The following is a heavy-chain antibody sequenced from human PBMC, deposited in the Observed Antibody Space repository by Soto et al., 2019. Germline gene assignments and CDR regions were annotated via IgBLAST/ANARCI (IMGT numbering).Heavy chain of an antibody. J-gene: IGHJ4*02. Sequence: QVQLVESGGGVVQPGRSLRLSCAASGFSFSSYAMHWVRQAPGKGLEWVAVISFDGSTTYYADSVKGRFTFSRDNPKNTLFLQINSLRAEDTAVYFCARGRSTTVRTPGSLYFDYAGQGTLVTGSS. D-gene: IGHD4-17*01. CDR3: ARGRSTTVRTPGSLYFDY. CDR2: ISFDGSTT. V-gene: IGHV3-30*04. CDR1: GFSFSSYA.